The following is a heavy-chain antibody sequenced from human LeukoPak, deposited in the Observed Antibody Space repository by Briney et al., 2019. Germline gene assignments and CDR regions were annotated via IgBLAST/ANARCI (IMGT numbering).Heavy chain of an antibody. CDR2: INHSGST. V-gene: IGHV4-34*01. D-gene: IGHD6-13*01. CDR1: GGSFSGYY. Sequence: SETLSLTCAVYGGSFSGYYWSWIRQPPRKGLEWIGEINHSGSTNYNPSLKSRVTISLDTSKNQFSLKLTSVTAADTAVYYCAREGIAAAAIDYWGQGNLVTVSS. CDR3: AREGIAAAAIDY. J-gene: IGHJ4*02.